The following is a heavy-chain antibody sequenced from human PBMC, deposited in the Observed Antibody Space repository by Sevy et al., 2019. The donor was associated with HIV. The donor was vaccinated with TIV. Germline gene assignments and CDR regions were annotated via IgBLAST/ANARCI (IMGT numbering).Heavy chain of an antibody. D-gene: IGHD3-22*01. CDR2: IYHSGST. CDR1: GGSISSYY. CDR3: ARGAQFYYDSGGYSGWFDP. Sequence: SETLSLTCIVSGGSISSYYWSWIRQPPGKGLEWIGYIYHSGSTNYNPSLKSRVTISVDTSKNQLSRKLSSVTAADTAVYYCARGAQFYYDSGGYSGWFDPWGQGTLVTVSS. J-gene: IGHJ5*02. V-gene: IGHV4-59*13.